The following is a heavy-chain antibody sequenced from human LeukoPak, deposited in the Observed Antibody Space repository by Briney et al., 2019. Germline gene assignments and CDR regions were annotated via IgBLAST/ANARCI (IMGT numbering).Heavy chain of an antibody. J-gene: IGHJ6*02. CDR3: TTGPFDYYGSASYLANGMDV. D-gene: IGHD3-10*01. V-gene: IGHV3-15*01. CDR1: GFTFSNAW. CDR2: IKSKTDGGTT. Sequence: GGSLRLSCAASGFTFSNAWMSWVRQAPGKGLEWVGRIKSKTDGGTTDYTAPVKGRFTISRDASKNTLYLQMNSLKTEDTAVYYCTTGPFDYYGSASYLANGMDVWGQGTTVTVSS.